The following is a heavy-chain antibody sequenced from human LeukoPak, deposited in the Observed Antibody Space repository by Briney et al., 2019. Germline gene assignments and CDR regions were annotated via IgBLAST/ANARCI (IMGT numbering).Heavy chain of an antibody. D-gene: IGHD3-10*01. CDR1: GFTFSSYE. J-gene: IGHJ3*02. CDR2: ISSSGSTI. CDR3: ARALLVRGVSDAFGI. V-gene: IGHV3-48*03. Sequence: GGSLRLSCAASGFTFSSYEMNWVRQAPGKGLEWVSYISSSGSTIYYADSVKGRFTISRDNAKNSLYLQMNRLRAEDTAVYYCARALLVRGVSDAFGIWGQGTMVTVSS.